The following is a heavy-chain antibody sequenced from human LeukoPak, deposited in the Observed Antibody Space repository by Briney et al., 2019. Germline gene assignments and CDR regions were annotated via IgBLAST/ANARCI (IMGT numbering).Heavy chain of an antibody. Sequence: GGSLRLSCAASGFTFGDTWMNWVRQVPGQGLEWVADIKQDGSEKFYVASVKGRFTISRDNGKSSLYLQMNSLRAEDTALYYCATSYDMGWLIGYWGQGTLVTVSS. CDR1: GFTFGDTW. D-gene: IGHD3/OR15-3a*01. V-gene: IGHV3-7*03. CDR3: ATSYDMGWLIGY. J-gene: IGHJ4*02. CDR2: IKQDGSEK.